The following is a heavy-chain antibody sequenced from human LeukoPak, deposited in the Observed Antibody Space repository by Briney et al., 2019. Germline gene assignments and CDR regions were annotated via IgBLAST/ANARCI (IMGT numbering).Heavy chain of an antibody. Sequence: ASVKVSCKASGGTFSSYAISWVRQAPRQGLEWMGRIIPILGIANYAQKFQGRVTITADKSTSTAYMELSSLRSEDTAVYYCARDRPGTMPFDYWGQGTLVTVSS. V-gene: IGHV1-69*04. J-gene: IGHJ4*02. CDR2: IIPILGIA. CDR3: ARDRPGTMPFDY. D-gene: IGHD2-2*01. CDR1: GGTFSSYA.